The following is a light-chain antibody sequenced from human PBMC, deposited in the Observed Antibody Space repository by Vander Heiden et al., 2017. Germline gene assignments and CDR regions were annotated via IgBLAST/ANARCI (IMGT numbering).Light chain of an antibody. CDR1: QTVSRN. CDR3: QQDNNWPRT. CDR2: AAS. Sequence: ETAITQSPVTLSVSAGESATLSCRASQTVSRNLAWYQQKPGQAPRLLIYAASTRAPGIPARFSGSGSGTQFTLTISSLQSEDFAVYYCQQDNNWPRTFGQGTKVQIK. J-gene: IGKJ1*01. V-gene: IGKV3-15*01.